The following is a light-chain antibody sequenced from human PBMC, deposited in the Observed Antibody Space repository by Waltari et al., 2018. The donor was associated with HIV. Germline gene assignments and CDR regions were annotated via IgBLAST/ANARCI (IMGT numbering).Light chain of an antibody. Sequence: QSALTQPASVSGSPGQSITLSCIGTNSDVGGYNYVSWYQQPPGKAPKLISYEVTNRPSGVSNRFAGSKSGNTASLTISGLQTEDEAEYYCSSYTSSTTLGIFGSGTRLTVL. CDR3: SSYTSSTTLGI. CDR2: EVT. V-gene: IGLV2-14*01. CDR1: NSDVGGYNY. J-gene: IGLJ2*01.